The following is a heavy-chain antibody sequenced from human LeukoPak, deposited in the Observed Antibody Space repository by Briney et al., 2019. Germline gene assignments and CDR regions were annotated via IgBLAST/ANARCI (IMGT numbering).Heavy chain of an antibody. D-gene: IGHD3-3*01. CDR1: GGSISSGGYY. J-gene: IGHJ3*02. V-gene: IGHV4-31*03. Sequence: PSQTLSLTCTVSGGSISSGGYYWSWIRQHPGKGLEWIGYIYYSGSTYYNPSLKSRVTISVDTSKNQFSLKLSSVTAADTAVYYCARGQGTIFGVVIRSHDAFDIWGQGTMVTVSS. CDR3: ARGQGTIFGVVIRSHDAFDI. CDR2: IYYSGST.